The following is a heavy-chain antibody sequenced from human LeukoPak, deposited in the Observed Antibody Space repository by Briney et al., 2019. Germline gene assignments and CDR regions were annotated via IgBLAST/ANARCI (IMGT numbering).Heavy chain of an antibody. CDR3: ARAGLTVPSAFDI. V-gene: IGHV1-2*04. Sequence: ASAKVSCKASGYTFTSYYMHWVRQAPGQGLEWMGWINPNSGGTNYAQKFQGWVTMTRDTSISTAYMELSRLTSDDTAVYYCARAGLTVPSAFDIWGQGTMVTVSS. D-gene: IGHD2-2*01. CDR2: INPNSGGT. CDR1: GYTFTSYY. J-gene: IGHJ3*02.